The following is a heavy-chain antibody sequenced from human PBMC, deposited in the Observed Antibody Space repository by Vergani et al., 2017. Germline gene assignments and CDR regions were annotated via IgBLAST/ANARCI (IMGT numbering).Heavy chain of an antibody. J-gene: IGHJ2*01. CDR2: ILPSGTT. V-gene: IGHV4-38-2*01. CDR1: GYSVTSCYY. CDR3: ARRLASEVTGFDL. Sequence: QVQLQESGPGLVKPSETLPLTCAVSGYSVTSCYYWAWIRQSPGKGLEWIGAILPSGTTYYNPSRKRRLTVSLDTSKNHVSLTLTSVTAADTAVYYCARRLASEVTGFDLWGRGTLVTVSS. D-gene: IGHD2-21*02.